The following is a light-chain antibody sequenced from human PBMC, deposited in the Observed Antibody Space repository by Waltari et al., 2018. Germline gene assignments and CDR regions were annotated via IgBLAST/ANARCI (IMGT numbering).Light chain of an antibody. J-gene: IGKJ5*01. Sequence: AIRMTQPPFSLSASKGDRVTITCRASQGISSYLAWYQQKPGKAPKLLIYAASTLQSGVPSRFSGSGSGTDFTLTISCLQSEDFATYYCQQYYSYPPTFGQGTRLEIK. V-gene: IGKV1-8*01. CDR1: QGISSY. CDR2: AAS. CDR3: QQYYSYPPT.